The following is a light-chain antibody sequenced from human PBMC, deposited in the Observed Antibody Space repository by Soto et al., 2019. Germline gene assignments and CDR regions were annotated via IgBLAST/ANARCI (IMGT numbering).Light chain of an antibody. CDR3: MQASQLRT. CDR1: ESLVHSDGKTY. Sequence: IVLTQTPLSSAVTLGQPASFSCESSESLVHSDGKTYLGWLHLRPGQPPRLLIYQISKRPPGVPDRFSGSGAGTNFTLKIRRVEPEDVVIFFCMQASQLRTFGQGTKVEIK. J-gene: IGKJ1*01. CDR2: QIS. V-gene: IGKV2-24*01.